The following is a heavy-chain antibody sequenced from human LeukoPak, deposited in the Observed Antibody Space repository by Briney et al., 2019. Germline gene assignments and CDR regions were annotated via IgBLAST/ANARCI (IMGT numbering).Heavy chain of an antibody. J-gene: IGHJ5*02. D-gene: IGHD2-2*01. CDR1: GGSFSSYF. Sequence: SETLSLTCAVSGGSFSSYFWAWIRQSPAKGLEWIGEINQSGESDYSPSLKSRAKISIDTSRGHFSLTLTSETVADTGLYYCARVVGIAVVPGATEENYFDPWGQGTLVTVSS. CDR3: ARVVGIAVVPGATEENYFDP. CDR2: INQSGES. V-gene: IGHV4-34*01.